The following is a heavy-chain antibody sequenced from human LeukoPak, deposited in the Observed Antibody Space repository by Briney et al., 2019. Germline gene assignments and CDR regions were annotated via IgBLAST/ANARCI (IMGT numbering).Heavy chain of an antibody. CDR3: ARHSSRQWGPSGWFDP. Sequence: PSETLSLTCTVSGGSINSTTYYWGWIRQPPGRGLEWIGSIYYSGSTYYNASLKSRAIISVDTSKSLLSLKLGSVTAADTAAYYCARHSSRQWGPSGWFDPWGQGTLVTVSS. D-gene: IGHD6-19*01. CDR1: GGSINSTTYY. CDR2: IYYSGST. V-gene: IGHV4-39*01. J-gene: IGHJ5*02.